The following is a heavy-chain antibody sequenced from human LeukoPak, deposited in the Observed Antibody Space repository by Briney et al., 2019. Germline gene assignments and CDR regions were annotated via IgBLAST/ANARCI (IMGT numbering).Heavy chain of an antibody. V-gene: IGHV3-21*01. J-gene: IGHJ4*02. CDR2: ISSSSTYI. CDR1: GFTFSTYS. Sequence: GGSLRLSCAASGFTFSTYSMNWVRQAPGKGLEWVSSISSSSTYIYYADSVKGRFTISRDNAKNSLYLQMNSLRAEDTAVYYCARDLNTGFSSGWYIDYWGQGTLVTVSS. D-gene: IGHD6-19*01. CDR3: ARDLNTGFSSGWYIDY.